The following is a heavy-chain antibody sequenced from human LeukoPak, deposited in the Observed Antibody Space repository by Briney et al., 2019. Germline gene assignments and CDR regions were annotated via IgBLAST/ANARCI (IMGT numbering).Heavy chain of an antibody. D-gene: IGHD2-2*01. V-gene: IGHV1-18*01. CDR1: GYTFTSYG. CDR3: ARDRFSNLVPAATGDY. CDR2: ISAYNGNT. J-gene: IGHJ4*02. Sequence: GASLKVSCKASGYTFTSYGISWVRHAPGQGLDWTGWISAYNGNTNYAQKLQGRGTMTMDTSTSTADMVLRSLRSDDTAVYYCARDRFSNLVPAATGDYWGQGTLVTVSS.